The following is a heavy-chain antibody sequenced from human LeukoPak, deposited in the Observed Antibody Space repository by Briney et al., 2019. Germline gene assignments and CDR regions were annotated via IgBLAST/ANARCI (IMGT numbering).Heavy chain of an antibody. D-gene: IGHD4-23*01. CDR3: ARAGGPQWGLDDY. Sequence: GGSLRLSCTPSGFTFTTYGMPWVRQAPGKGLEWLAVIWYDATDKYYADSVKGRFTISRDNSKNTLYLQIDSLSVEDTAVYYCARAGGPQWGLDDYWGQGTLVTVSS. CDR2: IWYDATDK. V-gene: IGHV3-33*01. J-gene: IGHJ4*02. CDR1: GFTFTTYG.